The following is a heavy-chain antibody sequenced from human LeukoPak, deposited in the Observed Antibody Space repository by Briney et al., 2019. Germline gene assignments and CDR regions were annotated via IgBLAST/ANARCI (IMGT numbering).Heavy chain of an antibody. J-gene: IGHJ4*02. Sequence: GGSLRLSCAASGFTFRNYWMTWVRQAPGKGLEWVANIKPDGSVGYYVDSVRGRFIISRDNAGNSLYLQMNSLRVEDTAVYYCTQNLVAAAGDHWGQGTLLIVSS. CDR2: IKPDGSVG. CDR1: GFTFRNYW. V-gene: IGHV3-7*01. D-gene: IGHD6-13*01. CDR3: TQNLVAAAGDH.